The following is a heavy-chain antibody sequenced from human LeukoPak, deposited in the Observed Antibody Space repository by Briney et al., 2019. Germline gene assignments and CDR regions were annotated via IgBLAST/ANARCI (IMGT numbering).Heavy chain of an antibody. J-gene: IGHJ4*02. D-gene: IGHD1-7*01. Sequence: GGSLRLSCAASGFTFSSYAMHWVRQAPGKRLEWVAVISYDGSYKYYADSVKGRFTISRDNSKNTLYLQMNSLRPEDTAVYYCARDPTNWNYVHYFDYWGQGTLVTVSS. CDR1: GFTFSSYA. CDR2: ISYDGSYK. V-gene: IGHV3-30*04. CDR3: ARDPTNWNYVHYFDY.